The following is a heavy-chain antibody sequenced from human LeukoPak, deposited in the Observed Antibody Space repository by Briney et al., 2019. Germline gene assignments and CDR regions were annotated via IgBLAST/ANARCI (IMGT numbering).Heavy chain of an antibody. CDR2: INHSGST. CDR1: GGSFSVYY. Sequence: SETLSLTCAVYGGSFSVYYWSWIRQPPGKGLEWIGEINHSGSTNHNPSLKSRVTISVDTSKNQFSLKLSSVTAADTAVYYCARGGFYCGGDCYVDYWGQGTLVTVSS. J-gene: IGHJ4*02. D-gene: IGHD2-21*02. V-gene: IGHV4-34*01. CDR3: ARGGFYCGGDCYVDY.